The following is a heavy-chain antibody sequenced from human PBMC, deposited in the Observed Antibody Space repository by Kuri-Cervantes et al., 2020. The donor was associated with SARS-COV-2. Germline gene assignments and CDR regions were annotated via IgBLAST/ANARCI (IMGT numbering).Heavy chain of an antibody. J-gene: IGHJ4*02. CDR3: AREDGDYLIDY. Sequence: ESLKISCAVSGYSISSGSYWGWIRQPPGKGLEWIGSFYHSGSTYYNPSLKSRITISLHMSKNQFSLKLSSVTAADTAVYYCAREDGDYLIDYWGQGTLVTVSS. CDR2: FYHSGST. D-gene: IGHD4-17*01. CDR1: GYSISSGSY. V-gene: IGHV4-38-2*02.